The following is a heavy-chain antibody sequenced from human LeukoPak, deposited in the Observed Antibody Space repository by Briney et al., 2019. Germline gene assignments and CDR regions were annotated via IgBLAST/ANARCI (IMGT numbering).Heavy chain of an antibody. D-gene: IGHD3-3*01. CDR2: INHSGST. Sequence: SQTLSLTCAVYGGSFSGYYWSWIRQPPGKGLEWIGEINHSGSTNYNPSLKSRVTISVDTSKNQFSLKLSSVTAADTAVYYCARSRGGGITIFGAPRPAFDSWGQGTLVTVSS. J-gene: IGHJ5*01. CDR3: ARSRGGGITIFGAPRPAFDS. CDR1: GGSFSGYY. V-gene: IGHV4-34*01.